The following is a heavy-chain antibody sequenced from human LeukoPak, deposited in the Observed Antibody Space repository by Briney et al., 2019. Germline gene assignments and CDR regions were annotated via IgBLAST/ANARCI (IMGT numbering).Heavy chain of an antibody. D-gene: IGHD1-26*01. J-gene: IGHJ4*02. CDR2: IYYSGST. CDR3: ARLPYSGSYYYFDY. Sequence: SETLSLTCTVSGGSISSSTYYWGWIRQPPGKGLEWIGNIYYSGSTYYNPSLRSRVTISVDTSENQFSLKLSSVTAADTAVYYCARLPYSGSYYYFDYWGQGTLVTVSS. CDR1: GGSISSSTYY. V-gene: IGHV4-39*01.